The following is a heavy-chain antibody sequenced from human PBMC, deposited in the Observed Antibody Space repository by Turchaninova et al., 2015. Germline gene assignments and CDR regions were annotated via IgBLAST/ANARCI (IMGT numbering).Heavy chain of an antibody. D-gene: IGHD6-6*01. J-gene: IGHJ6*02. CDR3: ARVIAARPGHRRYYYYYGMDV. CDR1: GGSRDCCDG. V-gene: IGHV4-4*02. Sequence: QLQLQESGPGLVTPSATRSPPPALPSVYYGGSRDCCDGWSWVRQPPGKGLEWIGEIYQSGRTNYNPSRKSRVTISVDKSKNQFSLKLSSVTAADTAVYYCARVIAARPGHRRYYYYYGMDVWGQGTTVTVSS. CDR2: IYQSGRT.